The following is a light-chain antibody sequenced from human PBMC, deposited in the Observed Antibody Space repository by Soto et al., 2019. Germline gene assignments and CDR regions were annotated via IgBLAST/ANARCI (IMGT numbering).Light chain of an antibody. CDR2: KVS. CDR3: MQGTHWPIT. Sequence: DVVVTQSPPSLPVSLGQPASISCRSSQSLVHSDGIAYLNWFHQRPGRSPRRLIYKVSNRDSGVPARFSGSGSGTDFTLKISRVEAEDVGIYYCMQGTHWPITFGHGTRLEI. J-gene: IGKJ5*01. V-gene: IGKV2-30*02. CDR1: QSLVHSDGIAY.